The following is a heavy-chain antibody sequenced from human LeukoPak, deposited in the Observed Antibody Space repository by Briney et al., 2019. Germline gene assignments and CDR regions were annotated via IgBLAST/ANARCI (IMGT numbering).Heavy chain of an antibody. D-gene: IGHD2-15*01. Sequence: SSETLSLTCTVSGGSISDYYWNWIRQPPGKGLEWIGYIYYSGSTNYNPSLKSRVTISVDTSKNQFSLKLSSVTAADTAVYYCARGQRSCSGGSCYGPYSDYWGQGTLVTVSS. J-gene: IGHJ4*02. V-gene: IGHV4-59*12. CDR2: IYYSGST. CDR1: GGSISDYY. CDR3: ARGQRSCSGGSCYGPYSDY.